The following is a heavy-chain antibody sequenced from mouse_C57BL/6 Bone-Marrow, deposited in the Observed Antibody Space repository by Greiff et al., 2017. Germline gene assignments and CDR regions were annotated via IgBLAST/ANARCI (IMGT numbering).Heavy chain of an antibody. CDR2: ISDGGSYT. CDR1: GFTFSSYA. V-gene: IGHV5-4*01. J-gene: IGHJ3*01. Sequence: EVKLVESGGGLVKPGGSLKLSCAASGFTFSSYAMSWVRQTPEKRLGWVATISDGGSYTYYPDHVKGRFTISRDNAKNNLYLQMSHLKSEDTAMYYCARDEGKAYWGQGTLVTVSA. CDR3: ARDEGKAY.